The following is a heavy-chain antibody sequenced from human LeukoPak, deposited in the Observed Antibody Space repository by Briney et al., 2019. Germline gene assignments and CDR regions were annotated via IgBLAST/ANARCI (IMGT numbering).Heavy chain of an antibody. CDR2: INHSGST. CDR3: ARGLGDTALLFDETTYIDY. CDR1: GGSLSGYY. V-gene: IGHV4-34*01. J-gene: IGHJ4*02. Sequence: PSETLSLTCAVYGGSLSGYYWSWIRQPPGKGLEWIGEINHSGSTNYNPSLKSRVTISVDTSKNQFSLKLSSVTAADTAVYYCARGLGDTALLFDETTYIDYWGQGTLVTVSS. D-gene: IGHD5-18*01.